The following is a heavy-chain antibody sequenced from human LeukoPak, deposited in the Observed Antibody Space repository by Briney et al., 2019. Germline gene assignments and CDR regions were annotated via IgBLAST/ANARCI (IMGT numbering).Heavy chain of an antibody. CDR3: AKDRREKYCSTPPCYTFDY. CDR1: GFNFINAW. CDR2: IRGSGSTT. D-gene: IGHD2-2*02. J-gene: IGHJ4*02. V-gene: IGHV3-23*01. Sequence: GGSLRLSCATSGFNFINAWLSWVRQAPGKGLEWVSVIRGSGSTTYYADSVKGRFTVSRDDSNNTLYLQMNSLRAEDTAVYYCAKDRREKYCSTPPCYTFDYWGQGTLVTVSS.